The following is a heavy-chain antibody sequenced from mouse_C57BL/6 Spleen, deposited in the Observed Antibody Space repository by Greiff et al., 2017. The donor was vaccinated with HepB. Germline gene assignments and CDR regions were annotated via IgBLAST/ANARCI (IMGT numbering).Heavy chain of an antibody. J-gene: IGHJ4*01. CDR3: ARDGSSYEDAMDY. CDR1: GFTFSDYG. D-gene: IGHD1-1*01. V-gene: IGHV5-17*01. CDR2: ISSGSSTI. Sequence: EVKLEESGGGLVKPGGSLKLSCAASGFTFSDYGMHWVRQAPEKGLEWVAYISSGSSTIYYADTVKGRFTISRDNAKNTLFLQMTSLRSEDTAMYYCARDGSSYEDAMDYWGQGTSVTVSS.